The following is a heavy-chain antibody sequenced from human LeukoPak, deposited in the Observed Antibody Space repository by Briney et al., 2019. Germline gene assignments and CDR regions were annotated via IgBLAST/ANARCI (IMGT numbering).Heavy chain of an antibody. J-gene: IGHJ3*02. D-gene: IGHD6-19*01. CDR2: ISWNSGSI. CDR1: GFTFDDYA. V-gene: IGHV3-9*01. Sequence: GGSLRLSCAASGFTFDDYAMHWVRQAPGKGLEWVSGISWNSGSIGYADSVKGRFTISRDNAKNSLYLQMNSLRAEDTAVYYCARDSQYSSGWYMDAFDIWGQGTMVTVSS. CDR3: ARDSQYSSGWYMDAFDI.